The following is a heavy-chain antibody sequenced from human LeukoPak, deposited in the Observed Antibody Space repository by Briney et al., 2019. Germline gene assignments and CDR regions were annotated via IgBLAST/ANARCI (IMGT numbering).Heavy chain of an antibody. J-gene: IGHJ3*02. D-gene: IGHD3-3*02. V-gene: IGHV4-31*03. Sequence: SETLSLTCTVSGGSISSGGYYWSWICHHPGKGLEWIGYIYYSGSTYYNPSLKSRVTISVDTSKNQFSLKLSSVTAADTAVYYCARDQRIISPVSNAFDIWGQGTMVTVSS. CDR1: GGSISSGGYY. CDR2: IYYSGST. CDR3: ARDQRIISPVSNAFDI.